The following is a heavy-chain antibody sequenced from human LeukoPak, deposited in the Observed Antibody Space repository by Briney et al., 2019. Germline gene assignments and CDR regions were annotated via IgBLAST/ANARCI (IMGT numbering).Heavy chain of an antibody. V-gene: IGHV3-23*01. CDR3: AKEGWFGELLLGCFDY. CDR2: ISGSGGST. D-gene: IGHD3-10*01. Sequence: GGSLRLSCAASGFTFSSYAMSWVRQAPGKGLEWVSAISGSGGSTYYADSVKGRFTISRDNSKNTLYLQMNSLRAEDTAVYYCAKEGWFGELLLGCFDYWGQGTLVTVSS. CDR1: GFTFSSYA. J-gene: IGHJ4*02.